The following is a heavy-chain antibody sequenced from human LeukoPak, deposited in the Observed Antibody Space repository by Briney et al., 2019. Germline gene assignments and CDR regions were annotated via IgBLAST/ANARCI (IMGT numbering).Heavy chain of an antibody. CDR2: IIPILGIA. CDR3: ATLGVGRDTEFDY. Sequence: SVKVSCKASGYTFTSYGISWVRQAPGQGLEWMGRIIPILGIANYAQKFQGRVTITADKSTSTAYMELSSLRSEDTAVYYCATLGVGRDTEFDYWGQGTLVTVSS. CDR1: GYTFTSYG. V-gene: IGHV1-69*04. J-gene: IGHJ4*02. D-gene: IGHD2-21*02.